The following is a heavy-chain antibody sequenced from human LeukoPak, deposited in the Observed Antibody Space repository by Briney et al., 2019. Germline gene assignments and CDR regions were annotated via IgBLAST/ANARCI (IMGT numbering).Heavy chain of an antibody. J-gene: IGHJ5*02. CDR3: ARERVVPSWFDP. V-gene: IGHV4-30-4*08. Sequence: PSETLSLTCTVSGGSISSGDYYWSWIRQPPGKGLEWIGYIYYSGSTYYNPSLKSRVTISVDTSKNQFSLKLSSVTAADTAVYYCARERVVPSWFDPWGQGTLVTVSS. CDR2: IYYSGST. CDR1: GGSISSGDYY. D-gene: IGHD2-2*01.